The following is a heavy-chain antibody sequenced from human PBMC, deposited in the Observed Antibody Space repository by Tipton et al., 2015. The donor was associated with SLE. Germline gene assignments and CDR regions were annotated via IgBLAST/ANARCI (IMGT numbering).Heavy chain of an antibody. CDR3: ARVGPSRHVDH. CDR1: GGSFSGYY. V-gene: IGHV4-34*01. Sequence: LVKPTETLSLTCAVYGGSFSGYYWSWIRQPPGKGLEWIGEINHSGSTYYNPSLKSRVTISVDTSKSQFSLKLSSVTAADTAVYYCARVGPSRHVDHWGQGTLVSVSS. J-gene: IGHJ4*02. CDR2: INHSGST.